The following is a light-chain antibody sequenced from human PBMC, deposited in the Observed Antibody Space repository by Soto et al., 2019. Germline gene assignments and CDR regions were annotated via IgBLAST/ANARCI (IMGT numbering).Light chain of an antibody. CDR2: EVS. V-gene: IGLV2-23*02. Sequence: QSALTQPASVSGSPGQSITISCTGTSSDVGSYNLVSWYQQHPGKAPKLMIYEVSKRPSGVSNRFSGSKSGNTASLTISGLQDEDEADYYCCSYAGSSTHVVFGAGTKLTVL. J-gene: IGLJ2*01. CDR3: CSYAGSSTHVV. CDR1: SSDVGSYNL.